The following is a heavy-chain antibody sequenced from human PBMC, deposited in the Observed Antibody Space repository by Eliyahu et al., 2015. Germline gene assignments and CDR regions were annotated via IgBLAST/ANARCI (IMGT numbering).Heavy chain of an antibody. CDR3: ARQGDGYNTFYWYFDL. Sequence: QLQLQESGPGLVKPSETLSLTCTVSGGSISSSSYYWGWIRQPPGKGLEWIGSIYYSGSTYYNPSLKSRVTISVDTSKNQFSLKLSSVTAADTAVYYCARQGDGYNTFYWYFDLWGRGTLVTVSS. V-gene: IGHV4-39*01. CDR1: GGSISSSSYY. J-gene: IGHJ2*01. CDR2: IYYSGST. D-gene: IGHD5-24*01.